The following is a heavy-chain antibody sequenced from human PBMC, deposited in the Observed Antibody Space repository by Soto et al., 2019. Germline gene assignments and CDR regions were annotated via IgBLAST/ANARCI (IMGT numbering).Heavy chain of an antibody. J-gene: IGHJ4*02. CDR1: GFTFSNYA. CDR3: AKRSLTPFCISSNCYSPLLY. D-gene: IGHD2-15*01. Sequence: PGGSLRLSCAASGFTFSNYAMTWVRQAPGKGLEWVATISNSDDSTFYADSVKGRFTISRDNSKNTLYLQMNSLRGEDTAVYYCAKRSLTPFCISSNCYSPLLYWCQGPLVTVFS. V-gene: IGHV3-23*01. CDR2: ISNSDDST.